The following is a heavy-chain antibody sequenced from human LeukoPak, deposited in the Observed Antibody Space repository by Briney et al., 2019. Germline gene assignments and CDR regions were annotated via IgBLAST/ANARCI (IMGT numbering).Heavy chain of an antibody. Sequence: SETLSLTCTVSAGSISSTSYSWGWIRQPPGKGLEWIGSVYYSGSTYYNPSLKSRVTISVDTSKNQFSLKLSSVTAADTAVYYCARVHNDQYSSSWVSGQAPYYYYYMDVWGKGTTVTVSS. J-gene: IGHJ6*03. D-gene: IGHD6-13*01. CDR2: VYYSGST. CDR3: ARVHNDQYSSSWVSGQAPYYYYYMDV. V-gene: IGHV4-39*01. CDR1: AGSISSTSYS.